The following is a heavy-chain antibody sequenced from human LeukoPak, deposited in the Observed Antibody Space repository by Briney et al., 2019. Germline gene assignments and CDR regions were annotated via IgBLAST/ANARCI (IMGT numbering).Heavy chain of an antibody. CDR2: IYYSGST. D-gene: IGHD2-21*02. CDR3: AREASYCGGDCYFDY. J-gene: IGHJ4*02. V-gene: IGHV4-39*07. Sequence: SETLSLTCTVSGGSISSSSYYWGWIRQPPGKGLEWIGSIYYSGSTYYNPSLKSRVTISVDTSKNQFSLKLSSVTAADTAVYYCAREASYCGGDCYFDYWGQGTLVTVSS. CDR1: GGSISSSSYY.